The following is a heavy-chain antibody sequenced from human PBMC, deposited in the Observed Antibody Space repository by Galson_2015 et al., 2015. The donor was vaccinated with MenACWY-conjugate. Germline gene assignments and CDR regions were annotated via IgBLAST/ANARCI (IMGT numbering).Heavy chain of an antibody. Sequence: SLRLSCAGSAFTFSNAYMSWVRQAPGKGLEWVATMRYDGSEQYYVDSVRGRFTISRDNAKNSLYLQMNSLRPEDTAVYYCVRPIMTFAAVRGLDNWGQGTVVTVSS. CDR2: MRYDGSEQ. J-gene: IGHJ4*02. CDR1: AFTFSNAY. CDR3: VRPIMTFAAVRGLDN. D-gene: IGHD3-10*01. V-gene: IGHV3-7*01.